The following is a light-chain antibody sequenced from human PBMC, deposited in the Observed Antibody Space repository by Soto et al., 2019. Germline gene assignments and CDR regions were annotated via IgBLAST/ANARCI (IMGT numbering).Light chain of an antibody. CDR3: QQYGGSPRVT. CDR2: GAS. V-gene: IGKV3-20*01. Sequence: EIVLTQSPGTLSLSPGERATLSCRASQSVSSNYLAWYQQKPGQAPRLLIYGASSRATGIPDRFIGSGSGTDFTRTISRLEPDDFAVYYCQQYGGSPRVTFGGGTKVEIK. J-gene: IGKJ4*01. CDR1: QSVSSNY.